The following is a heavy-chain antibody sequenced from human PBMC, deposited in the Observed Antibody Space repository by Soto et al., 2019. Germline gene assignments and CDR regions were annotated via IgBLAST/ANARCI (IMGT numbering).Heavy chain of an antibody. J-gene: IGHJ5*02. CDR2: ISYDGSNK. D-gene: IGHD6-13*01. Sequence: SLRLSCAASGFTFSSYAMHWVRQAPGKGLEWVAVISYDGSNKYYADSVKGRFTISRDNSKNTLYLQMNSLRAEDTAVYYCAGGPSSSWYTPQFDPWGQGTLVTVSS. V-gene: IGHV3-30-3*01. CDR3: AGGPSSSWYTPQFDP. CDR1: GFTFSSYA.